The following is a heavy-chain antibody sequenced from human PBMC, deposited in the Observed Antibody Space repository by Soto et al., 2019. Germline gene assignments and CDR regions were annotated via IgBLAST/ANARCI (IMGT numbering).Heavy chain of an antibody. V-gene: IGHV4-30-2*01. CDR3: ARGGGSDSFDY. CDR1: GASITFGGYS. D-gene: IGHD1-26*01. J-gene: IGHJ4*02. Sequence: SETMSLTCTVSGASITFGGYSWSWIRQTPGKGLEWIGYINHLETTFYNPSFESRLTLSIDRAKNQFSLKLHSMSAADRAVYFCARGGGSDSFDYWGQGILVTVSS. CDR2: INHLETT.